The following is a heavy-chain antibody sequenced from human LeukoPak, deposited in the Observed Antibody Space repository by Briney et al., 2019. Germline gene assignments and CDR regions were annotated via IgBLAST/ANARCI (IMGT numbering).Heavy chain of an antibody. V-gene: IGHV3-30*04. CDR1: GFTFSSYA. J-gene: IGHJ4*02. CDR2: ISYDGSNK. CDR3: ARTPDYYDSSGYIDY. D-gene: IGHD3-22*01. Sequence: PGGSLRLSCAASGFTFSSYAMHWVRQAPGKGLEWVAVISYDGSNKYYADSVKGRFTISRDNSKNTPYLQMNSLRAEDTAVYYCARTPDYYDSSGYIDYWGQGTLVTVSS.